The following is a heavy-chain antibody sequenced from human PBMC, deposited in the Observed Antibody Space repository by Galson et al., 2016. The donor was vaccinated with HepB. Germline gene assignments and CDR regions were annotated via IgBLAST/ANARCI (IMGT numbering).Heavy chain of an antibody. CDR2: IKHRGTT. CDR1: GISFTDSY. CDR3: ARSDYGDYVGGRNWFDP. D-gene: IGHD4-17*01. Sequence: SETLSLTCAVYGISFTDSYWTWIRQPPGKGLEWIGEIKHRGTTTYNPSLKIRTTMSIDTSKNQVYLKMSSVTAADTAVYYCARSDYGDYVGGRNWFDPWGQGTLVTVSS. V-gene: IGHV4-34*10. J-gene: IGHJ5*02.